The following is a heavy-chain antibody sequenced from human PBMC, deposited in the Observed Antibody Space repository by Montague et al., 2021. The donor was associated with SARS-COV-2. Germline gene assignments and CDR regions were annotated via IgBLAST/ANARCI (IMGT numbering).Heavy chain of an antibody. V-gene: IGHV6-1*01. CDR3: ARDGDYDGTWYSFLDN. D-gene: IGHD4-17*01. CDR1: GDSVSSDTAA. CDR2: TFYRSQWHT. Sequence: CAISGDSVSSDTAAWHWIRQSPSRGLEWLGRTFYRSQWHTDSAASVRSRISFSSDISKNQFSLQLNSVTPEDTAIYYCARDGDYDGTWYSFLDNWGQGTLVIVSS. J-gene: IGHJ1*01.